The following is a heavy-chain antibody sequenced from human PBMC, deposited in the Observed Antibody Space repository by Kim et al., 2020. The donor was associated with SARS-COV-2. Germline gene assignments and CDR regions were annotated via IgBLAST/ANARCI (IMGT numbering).Heavy chain of an antibody. CDR1: DGSIRSYY. V-gene: IGHV4-59*13. CDR2: IHHSGTT. D-gene: IGHD1-1*01. J-gene: IGHJ3*02. Sequence: SETLSLTCTVSDGSIRSYYWSWLRQPPGKGLEWLGYIHHSGTTKYNPSLSSRVTISIDISKNQFSLNLNSVTAAYTAVYYCARPRSTGPTLGPFDIWDQG. CDR3: ARPRSTGPTLGPFDI.